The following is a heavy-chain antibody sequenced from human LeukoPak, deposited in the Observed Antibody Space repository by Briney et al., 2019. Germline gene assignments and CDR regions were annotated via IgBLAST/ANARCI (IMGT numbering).Heavy chain of an antibody. D-gene: IGHD4-17*01. CDR2: IYYSGST. CDR1: GGSISSYY. CDR3: ARSRDYGDLYYFDY. V-gene: IGHV4-59*01. Sequence: KPSETLSLTYTVSGGSISSYYWSWIRQPPGKGLEWIGYIYYSGSTNYNPSLKSRVTISVDTSKNQFSLKLSSVTAADTAVYYCARSRDYGDLYYFDYWGRGTLVTVSS. J-gene: IGHJ4*02.